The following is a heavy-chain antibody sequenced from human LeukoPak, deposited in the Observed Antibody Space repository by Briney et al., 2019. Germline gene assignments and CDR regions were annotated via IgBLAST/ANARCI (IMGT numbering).Heavy chain of an antibody. Sequence: GGSLRLPCAASGFTFSTYGMSWVRQAPGKGLEWVSAISGSGGSTHYADSAKGRFTISRDNSKNTLYLQMNSLRAEDTAVYYCAKEYYYGSGSYYNRAFDIWGQGAMVTVSS. V-gene: IGHV3-23*01. CDR3: AKEYYYGSGSYYNRAFDI. J-gene: IGHJ3*02. CDR1: GFTFSTYG. D-gene: IGHD3-10*01. CDR2: ISGSGGST.